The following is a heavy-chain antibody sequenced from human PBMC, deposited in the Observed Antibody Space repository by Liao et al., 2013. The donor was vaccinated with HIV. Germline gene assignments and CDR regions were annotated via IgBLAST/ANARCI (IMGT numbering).Heavy chain of an antibody. V-gene: IGHV4-39*07. Sequence: QLQLQESGPGLVKPSETLSLTCAVSGGSISSSTYYWGWIRQPPGKGLEWIASIYYSGSTFYNPSLKSRVTISVDTSKNQFSLQLSSVTAADTAVYYCARDADFHVYWGQGTLVTVSS. D-gene: IGHD2/OR15-2a*01. CDR3: ARDADFHVY. J-gene: IGHJ4*02. CDR2: IYYSGST. CDR1: GGSISSSTYY.